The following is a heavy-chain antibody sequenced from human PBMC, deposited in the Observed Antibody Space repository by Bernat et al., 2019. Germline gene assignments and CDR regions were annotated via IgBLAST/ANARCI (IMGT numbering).Heavy chain of an antibody. J-gene: IGHJ5*02. Sequence: EVLLVESGGGVVQPGGSLRLSCAASEFSVSTNYMSWVRQAPGKGLEWVSVIYSGGATYYGESVKGRFTISRDISKNSLHLQMNSLRVEDTAVYYCASATWDTAMVTSWFDTWGRGTLVTVSS. CDR3: ASATWDTAMVTSWFDT. D-gene: IGHD5-18*01. CDR1: EFSVSTNY. V-gene: IGHV3-66*02. CDR2: IYSGGAT.